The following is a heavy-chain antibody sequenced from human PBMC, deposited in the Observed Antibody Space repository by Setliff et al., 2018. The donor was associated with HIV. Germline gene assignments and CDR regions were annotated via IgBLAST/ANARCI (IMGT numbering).Heavy chain of an antibody. J-gene: IGHJ4*02. D-gene: IGHD5-18*01. CDR3: ARGKKGIQLWSPRGFYFDY. CDR1: GGSISSYY. V-gene: IGHV4-4*09. CDR2: IYTSGSV. Sequence: PSETLSLTCTVSGGSISSYYWSWIRQPPGKGLEWIGYIYTSGSVHYNPSLKSRVTISVDTSKNQFSLKLSSVTAADTAVYYCARGKKGIQLWSPRGFYFDYWGQGTLVTVSS.